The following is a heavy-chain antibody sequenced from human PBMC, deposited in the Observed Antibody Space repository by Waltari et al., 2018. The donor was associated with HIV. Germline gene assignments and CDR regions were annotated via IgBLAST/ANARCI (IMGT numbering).Heavy chain of an antibody. CDR3: ARDFKSFYGDYGNKLDY. D-gene: IGHD4-17*01. Sequence: EVQLVESGGGLVQPGGSLRLSCAASGFTFSSYWLHWVRQAPGKGLVWVSRINCYGSSTSDADSVKGRFTISRDNAKNTLYLQMNSLRAEDTAVYYCARDFKSFYGDYGNKLDYWGQGTLVTVSS. CDR2: INCYGSST. V-gene: IGHV3-74*01. J-gene: IGHJ4*02. CDR1: GFTFSSYW.